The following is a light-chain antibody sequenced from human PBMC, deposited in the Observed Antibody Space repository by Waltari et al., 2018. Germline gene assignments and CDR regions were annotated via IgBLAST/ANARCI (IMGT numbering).Light chain of an antibody. CDR2: ELN. CDR3: GSYTVTNNLYV. Sequence: QSALTQPPSASGSPGQSVTISCTGTGSDVGDFNLVPWYQQRPGKAPKLLMFELNKRPSGVSSRFSGSKSANAASLTISGLQAEDEGDYYCGSYTVTNNLYVFGTGTKVTVL. V-gene: IGLV2-8*01. J-gene: IGLJ1*01. CDR1: GSDVGDFNL.